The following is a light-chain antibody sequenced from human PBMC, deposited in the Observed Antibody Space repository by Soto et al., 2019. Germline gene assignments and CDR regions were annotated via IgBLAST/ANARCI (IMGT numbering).Light chain of an antibody. CDR3: QQYNNWPRIT. Sequence: EIVLTQSRTTLSLSPGARPTLPCRASQSVNSLLAWYQQKPGQAPRLLXYGASSRATGIPDRFSGSGSGTEFTLTISSLQSEDFAVYYCQQYNNWPRITFGQGTRLEIK. CDR1: QSVNSL. J-gene: IGKJ5*01. V-gene: IGKV3D-15*01. CDR2: GAS.